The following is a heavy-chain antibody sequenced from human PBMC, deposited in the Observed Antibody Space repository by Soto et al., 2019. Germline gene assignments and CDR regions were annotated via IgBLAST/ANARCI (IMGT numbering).Heavy chain of an antibody. CDR3: ARESHDILTGPPWVWYFDL. D-gene: IGHD3-9*01. CDR1: GGSFSGYY. J-gene: IGHJ2*01. V-gene: IGHV4-34*01. Sequence: QVQLQQWGAGPLRPLETLSLTCGVSGGSFSGYYWAWIRQSPGKGLEWIGEINDRGSINYNPTLKSRVISSVDTSKNHYSLNLRSVTAADTAVYYCARESHDILTGPPWVWYFDLWGRGTLVTVSS. CDR2: INDRGSI.